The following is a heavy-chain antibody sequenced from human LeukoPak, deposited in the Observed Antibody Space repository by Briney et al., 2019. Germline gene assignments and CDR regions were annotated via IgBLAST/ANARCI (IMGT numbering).Heavy chain of an antibody. CDR1: GYSFTSYW. V-gene: IGHV5-51*01. D-gene: IGHD3-9*01. J-gene: IGHJ3*02. CDR3: ARPYDILTGYYWAFDI. CDR2: IYPGDSDT. Sequence: PGESLKISCKGSGYSFTSYWIGWVRQMPGKGLEWMGIIYPGDSDTRYSPSFQGQVTISADKSISTAYLQWSSLKASDTAMYYCARPYDILTGYYWAFDIWGQGTMVTVSS.